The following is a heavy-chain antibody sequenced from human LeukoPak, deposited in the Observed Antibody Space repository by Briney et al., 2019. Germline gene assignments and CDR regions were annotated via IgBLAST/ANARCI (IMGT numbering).Heavy chain of an antibody. CDR1: GYTFTSYG. CDR3: ARGGYDILTGYYYYYGMDV. D-gene: IGHD3-9*01. V-gene: IGHV1-18*01. J-gene: IGHJ6*02. Sequence: ASVKVSCKASGYTFTSYGISWVRQAPGQGLEWMGWISAYNGNTNYAQKLQGRATMTTDTSTSTAYMELRSLRSDDTAVYYCARGGYDILTGYYYYYGMDVWGQGTTVTVSS. CDR2: ISAYNGNT.